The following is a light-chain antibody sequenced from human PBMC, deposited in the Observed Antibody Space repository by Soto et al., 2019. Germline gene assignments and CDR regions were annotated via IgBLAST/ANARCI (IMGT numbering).Light chain of an antibody. Sequence: QSVLTQPPSVSGAPGQRVTISCTGSSSNIGAGYDVHWYQQLPGTAPKLLIYGNNNRPSGVPDRFSGSKSGTSASLAITGLQAEDEAVYYCQSYDSSLNVFGTGTKLTVL. CDR2: GNN. CDR3: QSYDSSLNV. CDR1: SSNIGAGYD. V-gene: IGLV1-40*01. J-gene: IGLJ1*01.